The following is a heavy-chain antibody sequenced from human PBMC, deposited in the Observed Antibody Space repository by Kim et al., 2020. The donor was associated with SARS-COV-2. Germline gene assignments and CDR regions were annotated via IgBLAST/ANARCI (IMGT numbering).Heavy chain of an antibody. Sequence: ASVKVSCKASGYTFTSYDINWVRQATGQGLEWMGWMNPNSGNTGYAQKFQGRVTMTRNTSISTAYMELSSLRSEDTAVYYCARAVNYDILTGYYFSSHLDAFDIWGQGTMVTVSS. CDR3: ARAVNYDILTGYYFSSHLDAFDI. V-gene: IGHV1-8*01. CDR1: GYTFTSYD. CDR2: MNPNSGNT. J-gene: IGHJ3*02. D-gene: IGHD3-9*01.